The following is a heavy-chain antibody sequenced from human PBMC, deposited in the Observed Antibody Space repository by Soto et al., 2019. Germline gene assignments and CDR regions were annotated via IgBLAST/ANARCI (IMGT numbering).Heavy chain of an antibody. CDR2: IKQDGSEK. CDR3: ARGDYYDGSGSFADAFVI. V-gene: IGHV3-7*05. CDR1: GFTFSSYW. D-gene: IGHD3-22*01. J-gene: IGHJ3*02. Sequence: EVQLVGSGGGLVRPGGSLRLSCAASGFTFSSYWMSWVRQAPGKGLEWVANIKQDGSEKFYVDSVKGRFIISRDNAKNSLHLQMNSLRTEDTAVYYCARGDYYDGSGSFADAFVIWGLGTMVTVSS.